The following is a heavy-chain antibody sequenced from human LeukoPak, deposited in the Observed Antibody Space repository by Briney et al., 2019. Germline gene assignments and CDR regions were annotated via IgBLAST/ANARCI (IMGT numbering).Heavy chain of an antibody. CDR1: GYTFTSYG. V-gene: IGHV1-18*01. CDR2: ISAYNGNT. J-gene: IGHJ4*02. CDR3: ARYDARSTIPSFGFDY. Sequence: GASVKVSCKASGYTFTSYGISWVRQAPGQGLEWMGWISAYNGNTNYAQKLQGRVTMTTDTSTSTAYMELRSLRSDDTAVYYCARYDARSTIPSFGFDYWGQGTLVTVSS. D-gene: IGHD3-3*01.